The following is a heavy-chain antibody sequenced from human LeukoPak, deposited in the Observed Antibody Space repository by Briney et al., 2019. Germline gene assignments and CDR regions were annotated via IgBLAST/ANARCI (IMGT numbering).Heavy chain of an antibody. CDR2: IYTSGIT. D-gene: IGHD4-23*01. V-gene: IGHV3-66*02. J-gene: IGHJ4*02. Sequence: GGSLRLPCAASGFVVSDNYMSWVRQAPWQGLEWVSLIYTSGITKYTDSVKGRFTISRDNAKNTLYLQMNTLSAEDTAVYYCVGYYVGKFDYWGQGTLVTVSS. CDR3: VGYYVGKFDY. CDR1: GFVVSDNY.